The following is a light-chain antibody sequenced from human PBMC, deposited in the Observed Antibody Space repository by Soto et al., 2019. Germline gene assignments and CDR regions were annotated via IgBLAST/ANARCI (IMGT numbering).Light chain of an antibody. CDR2: GAS. CDR1: RNIRTY. CDR3: QQSDAMPYT. Sequence: DIQMTQSPSSLSASVGDRVSLTCRASRNIRTYLTWYQQKPGTAPTLLIYGASTLYDGVPSRFSGTGSGTEFTLTISGLQAEDFATYYCQQSDAMPYTFGQGTK. V-gene: IGKV1-39*01. J-gene: IGKJ2*01.